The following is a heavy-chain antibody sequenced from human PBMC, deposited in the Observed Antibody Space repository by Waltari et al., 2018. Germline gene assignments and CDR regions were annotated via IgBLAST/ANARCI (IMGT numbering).Heavy chain of an antibody. D-gene: IGHD3-10*01. V-gene: IGHV1-18*01. CDR3: ARVPYYGSGSYFYYGMDV. Sequence: QVQLLQSGGEMRKPGASVKVSCQASGYTFNKFGITWVRQAPGQGLEWVGWISVFNGETTSAQKFQGRITLTADTSKNQFSLKLSSVTAADTAVYYCARVPYYGSGSYFYYGMDVWGQGTTVTVSS. CDR1: GYTFNKFG. J-gene: IGHJ6*02. CDR2: ISVFNGET.